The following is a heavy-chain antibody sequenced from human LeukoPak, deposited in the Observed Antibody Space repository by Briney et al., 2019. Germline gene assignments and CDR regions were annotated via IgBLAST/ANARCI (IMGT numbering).Heavy chain of an antibody. J-gene: IGHJ4*02. CDR2: IIPIFGTA. D-gene: IGHD3-3*01. Sequence: GASVKVSCKASGGTFSSYAISWVRQAPGQGLEWMGGIIPIFGTANYAQKFQGRVTITADESTSTAYVELSSLRSEDTAVYYCAREYDFWSGYPLVPFDYWGQGTLVTVSS. CDR3: AREYDFWSGYPLVPFDY. V-gene: IGHV1-69*13. CDR1: GGTFSSYA.